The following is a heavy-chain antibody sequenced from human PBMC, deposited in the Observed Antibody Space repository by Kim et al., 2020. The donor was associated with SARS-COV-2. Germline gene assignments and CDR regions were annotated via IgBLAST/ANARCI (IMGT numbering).Heavy chain of an antibody. V-gene: IGHV4-39*07. J-gene: IGHJ6*02. CDR3: ERDSRRWDSGYGMDV. Sequence: AHKRRITISVDTSKNQFSLKLSSVTAADTAGYYCERDSRRWDSGYGMDVWGQGTTVTVSS. D-gene: IGHD1-26*01.